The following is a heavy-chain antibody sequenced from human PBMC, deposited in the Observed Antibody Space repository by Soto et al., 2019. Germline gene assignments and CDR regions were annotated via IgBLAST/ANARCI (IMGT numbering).Heavy chain of an antibody. D-gene: IGHD2-2*01. V-gene: IGHV1-69*02. CDR3: SIGSWSAETFDV. J-gene: IGHJ3*01. CDR2: IIPMLTVT. Sequence: QVHLIQSGAEVKKPGSSVKVSCKATGGTFNTYTLIWVRQAAGHGLEWMGRIIPMLTVTNSAQKFQGRLTLTADTSTGRAFMELTSLSSDDTAVYYCSIGSWSAETFDVWGQGTMVTVSS. CDR1: GGTFNTYT.